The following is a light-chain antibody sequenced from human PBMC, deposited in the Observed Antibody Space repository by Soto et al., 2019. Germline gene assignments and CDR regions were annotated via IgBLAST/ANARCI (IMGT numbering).Light chain of an antibody. Sequence: QSALAQPASVSGSPGQSITISCTGTSSVVGGYNYVSWYQQHPGKAPKLMIYDVTNRPSGVSNRLSGSKSGNTASLAISGLQAEDEADYYCSSYTSSSPYVFGTGTKVTVL. V-gene: IGLV2-14*03. CDR1: SSVVGGYNY. CDR3: SSYTSSSPYV. J-gene: IGLJ1*01. CDR2: DVT.